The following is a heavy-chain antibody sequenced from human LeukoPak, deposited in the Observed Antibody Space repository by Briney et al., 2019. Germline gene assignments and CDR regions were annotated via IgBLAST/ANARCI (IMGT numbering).Heavy chain of an antibody. CDR1: GGSFSGYY. CDR2: INHSGST. Sequence: PSETLSLTCAVYGGSFSGYYWSWIRQPPGKGLEWIGEINHSGSTNYNPSLKSRVTISVDTSKNQFSLKLSSVTAADTAVYYCARGRHYYDSSGYSRKRRGYYFDYGGQGTLVTVSS. J-gene: IGHJ4*02. CDR3: ARGRHYYDSSGYSRKRRGYYFDY. D-gene: IGHD3-22*01. V-gene: IGHV4-34*01.